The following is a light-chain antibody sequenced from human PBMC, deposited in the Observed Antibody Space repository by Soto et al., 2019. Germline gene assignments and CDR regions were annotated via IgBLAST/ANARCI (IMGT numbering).Light chain of an antibody. CDR1: QDISTY. CDR3: QQSHSTVYT. CDR2: GAS. J-gene: IGKJ2*01. Sequence: DIHVTQSPSSLSASVGDRVTITCRASQDISTYLNWYQQKPGKAPKLLIDGASNLQSGVPPRFSGSGSGTDFTLTISSLQPEDFGTYYCQQSHSTVYTFGQGTKLEIK. V-gene: IGKV1-39*01.